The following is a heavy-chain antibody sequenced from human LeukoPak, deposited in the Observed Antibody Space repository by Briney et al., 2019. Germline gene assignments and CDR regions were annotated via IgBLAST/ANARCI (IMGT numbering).Heavy chain of an antibody. D-gene: IGHD3-9*01. CDR2: IYPGDSGT. Sequence: GESLKISCKGSGYSFTSYWIGWVRQMPGKGLEWMGIIYPGDSGTRYSPSFQGQVTISADKSISTAYLQWSSLKASDTAMYYCARAAYILTGYFDYWGQGTLVTVSS. CDR3: ARAAYILTGYFDY. CDR1: GYSFTSYW. J-gene: IGHJ4*02. V-gene: IGHV5-51*01.